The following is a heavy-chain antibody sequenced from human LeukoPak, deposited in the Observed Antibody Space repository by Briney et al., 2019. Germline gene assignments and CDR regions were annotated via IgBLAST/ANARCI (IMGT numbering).Heavy chain of an antibody. CDR3: AKAPATGEGYYFYYMDV. D-gene: IGHD7-27*01. J-gene: IGHJ6*03. V-gene: IGHV3-23*01. Sequence: GGSLRLSCAASGFASGFTFSSYAMSWVRQAPGNGLEWVASINGRAATTYYADSVKGRFTISRDNSKNTLYLQMNSLGADDTAVYYCAKAPATGEGYYFYYMDVWGKGTTVTVSS. CDR2: INGRAATT. CDR1: GFTFSSYA.